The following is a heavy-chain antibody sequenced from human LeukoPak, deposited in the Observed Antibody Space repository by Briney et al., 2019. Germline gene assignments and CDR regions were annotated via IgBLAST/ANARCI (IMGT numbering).Heavy chain of an antibody. D-gene: IGHD3-9*01. V-gene: IGHV3-21*01. CDR2: ISSSSSYI. J-gene: IGHJ4*02. CDR1: GFTSSSYS. Sequence: GGSLRLSCAASGFTSSSYSMNWVRRAPGKGLEWVSSISSSSSYIYYADSVKGRFTISRDNAKNSLYLQMNSLRAEDTAVYYCARDLLRYFDWYFDYWGQGTLVTVSS. CDR3: ARDLLRYFDWYFDY.